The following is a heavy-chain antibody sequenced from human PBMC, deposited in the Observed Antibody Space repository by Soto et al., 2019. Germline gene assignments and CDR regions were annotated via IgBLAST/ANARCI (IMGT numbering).Heavy chain of an antibody. V-gene: IGHV1-2*02. CDR2: INPNSGGT. J-gene: IGHJ4*02. CDR1: GYTFTGYY. Sequence: GASVKVSCKASGYTFTGYYMHWVRQAPGQGLEWMGWINPNSGGTNYAQKFQGRVTMTRDTSISTAYMELSRLRSDDTAVYYCARDHTVIVGQVGYWGQGTLVTVSS. CDR3: ARDHTVIVGQVGY. D-gene: IGHD3-22*01.